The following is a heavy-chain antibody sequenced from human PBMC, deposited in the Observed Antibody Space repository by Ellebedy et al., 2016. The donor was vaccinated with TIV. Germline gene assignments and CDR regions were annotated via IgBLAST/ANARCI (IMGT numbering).Heavy chain of an antibody. CDR1: GFIFSDAW. CDR2: IKAKTDGETR. V-gene: IGHV3-15*01. J-gene: IGHJ4*02. D-gene: IGHD2-15*01. Sequence: GESLKISXAASGFIFSDAWMNWVRQAPGKGLEWVARIKAKTDGETRDLAAPVKGRFIISRDDSKNTVSLQMDSLKTDDTAVYYCAAGTGYSDLDYWGQGTLVTVSS. CDR3: AAGTGYSDLDY.